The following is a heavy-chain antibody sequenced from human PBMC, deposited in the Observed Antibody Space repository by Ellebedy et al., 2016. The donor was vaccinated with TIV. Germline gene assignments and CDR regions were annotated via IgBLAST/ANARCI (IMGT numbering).Heavy chain of an antibody. D-gene: IGHD3-3*01. J-gene: IGHJ6*02. V-gene: IGHV4-39*07. CDR1: GGSISSGGYY. CDR3: ARGLLYYDFWSGYYKGAGDYYYGMDV. CDR2: INHSGST. Sequence: SETLSLTCTVSGGSISSGGYYWSWIRQPPGKGLEWIGEINHSGSTDYNPSLKSRVSISVDTSKNQFSLKLSPVAAADTAVYYCARGLLYYDFWSGYYKGAGDYYYGMDVWGQGTTVTVSS.